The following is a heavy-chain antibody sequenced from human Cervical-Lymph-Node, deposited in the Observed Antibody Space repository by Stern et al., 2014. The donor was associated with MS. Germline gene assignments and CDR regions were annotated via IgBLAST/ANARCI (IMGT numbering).Heavy chain of an antibody. D-gene: IGHD3-3*01. Sequence: QVQLVQSGAEVKKPGSSVKVSCKASGGTFTNDGISWVRQAPGQGPEWMGGIIPMVGIGHYAQKFQGRVTITADDSTSTVHMELNSLRSEDTAVYYCAGGAIFGVVKGYYYYGLDVWGQGTTVTV. CDR3: AGGAIFGVVKGYYYYGLDV. J-gene: IGHJ6*02. CDR2: IIPMVGIG. CDR1: GGTFTNDG. V-gene: IGHV1-69*01.